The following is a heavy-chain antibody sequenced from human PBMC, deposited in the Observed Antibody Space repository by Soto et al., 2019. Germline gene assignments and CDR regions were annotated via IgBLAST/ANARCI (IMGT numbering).Heavy chain of an antibody. CDR2: IYYSGST. CDR3: ARYCSSTSCYGTNY. CDR1: GGSISSGDYY. Sequence: PSETLSLTCTFSGGSISSGDYYWSWIRQPPGKGLEWIGYIYYSGSTYYNPSLKSRVTISVDTSKNQFSLKLSSVTAADTAVYYCARYCSSTSCYGTNYWGQGTLVTVSS. J-gene: IGHJ4*02. D-gene: IGHD2-2*01. V-gene: IGHV4-30-4*01.